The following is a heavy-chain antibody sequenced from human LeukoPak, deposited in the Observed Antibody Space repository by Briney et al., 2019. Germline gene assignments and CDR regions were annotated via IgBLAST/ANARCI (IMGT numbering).Heavy chain of an antibody. J-gene: IGHJ4*02. V-gene: IGHV3-23*01. Sequence: GGSLRLSCAASGFTFSSYAVSWVRQAPGKGLEWVSSISGSGGSTYSADSVKGRFTISRDNSKNTLYLQMNSLRAEDTALYYCAKDRSCTNDICHGDFDYWGRGTLVTVSS. CDR2: ISGSGGST. D-gene: IGHD2-8*01. CDR3: AKDRSCTNDICHGDFDY. CDR1: GFTFSSYA.